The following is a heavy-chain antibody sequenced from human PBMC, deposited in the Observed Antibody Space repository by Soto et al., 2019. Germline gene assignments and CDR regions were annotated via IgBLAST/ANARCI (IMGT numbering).Heavy chain of an antibody. D-gene: IGHD1-1*01. CDR3: VRMESSGTLNWFDS. CDR1: EYTFMNYD. Sequence: XSVKVSCTCSEYTFMNYDSRLVRQATGQGLECMGWMNPNSGNTGYALKFQGRVSMTRNTSIYTAYLELSSLASDDTAVYYCVRMESSGTLNWFDSWGQGTLVTVSS. J-gene: IGHJ5*01. V-gene: IGHV1-8*01. CDR2: MNPNSGNT.